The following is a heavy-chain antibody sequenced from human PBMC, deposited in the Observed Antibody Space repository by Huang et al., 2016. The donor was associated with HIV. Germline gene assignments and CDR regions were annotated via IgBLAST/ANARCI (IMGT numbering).Heavy chain of an antibody. D-gene: IGHD6-19*01. J-gene: IGHJ3*02. CDR1: GGSIISSGYS. V-gene: IGHV4-30-2*01. CDR2: IYQSGTA. CDR3: ARDLYSSGWNAFDT. Sequence: QLQLQESGSRLVRPSETLSLTCAVSGGSIISSGYSWSWIRQPPGKGLEWIGYIYQSGTASYNPALKSRVTMSVDTSKDRFSLKLTSVTAADTAVYYCARDLYSSGWNAFDTWGQGTMVTVSS.